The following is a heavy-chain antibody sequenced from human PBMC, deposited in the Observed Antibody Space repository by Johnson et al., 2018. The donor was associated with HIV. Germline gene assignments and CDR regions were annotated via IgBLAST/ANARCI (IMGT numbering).Heavy chain of an antibody. J-gene: IGHJ3*02. CDR2: ISYDASNK. V-gene: IGHV3-30*18. Sequence: QVQLVESGGGVVQPGRSLRLSCAASGFTFSSYWMSWVRQAPGKGLEWVAVISYDASNKYYADSVKGRFTISRDISKNTLYLQMNSLRAEDTAVYYCAKVLGEMATLDAFDIWGQGEMVTVSS. D-gene: IGHD5-24*01. CDR1: GFTFSSYW. CDR3: AKVLGEMATLDAFDI.